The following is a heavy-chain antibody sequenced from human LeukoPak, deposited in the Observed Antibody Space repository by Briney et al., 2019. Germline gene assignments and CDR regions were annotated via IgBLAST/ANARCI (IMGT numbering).Heavy chain of an antibody. CDR2: INPNSGGT. CDR3: ARGEEYYGSGSYVPDY. Sequence: ASVNVSFKASVYTFTDYYMHWVRQAPGQGLEGMGWINPNSGGTNYAQKFQGGVTMTRDTSISTAYMELSRLRSDDTAVYYCARGEEYYGSGSYVPDYWGQGTLVTVSS. CDR1: VYTFTDYY. V-gene: IGHV1-2*02. J-gene: IGHJ4*02. D-gene: IGHD3-10*01.